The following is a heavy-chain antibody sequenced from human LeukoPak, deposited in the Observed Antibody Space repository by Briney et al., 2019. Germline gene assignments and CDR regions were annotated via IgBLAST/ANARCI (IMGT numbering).Heavy chain of an antibody. D-gene: IGHD3-10*01. CDR1: GFTVSSNY. V-gene: IGHV3-66*01. CDR2: IYSGGST. CDR3: ARDLDGFSPTDY. J-gene: IGHJ4*02. Sequence: GGSLRLSCAASGFTVSSNYMSWVRQAPGKGLEWVSVIYSGGSTYYADSVKGRFTISRDNSKNTLYLQMNSLRAEDTAVYYCARDLDGFSPTDYWGQGTLVTVSS.